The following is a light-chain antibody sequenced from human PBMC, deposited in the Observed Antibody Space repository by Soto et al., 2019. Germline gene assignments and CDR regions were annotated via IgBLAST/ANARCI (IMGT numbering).Light chain of an antibody. CDR1: PRVFYSSNNKNY. CDR3: QQYYSTPYT. Sequence: DIVMTQYPDSLTVSLGERATINCKSSPRVFYSSNNKNYLAWYQQTPGQPPKLLIDWRSTREPGVPDRCSGSGSGTDFTRNISCLQAEDVAVYYWQQYYSTPYTFGQGTNLEIK. CDR2: WRS. J-gene: IGKJ2*01. V-gene: IGKV4-1*01.